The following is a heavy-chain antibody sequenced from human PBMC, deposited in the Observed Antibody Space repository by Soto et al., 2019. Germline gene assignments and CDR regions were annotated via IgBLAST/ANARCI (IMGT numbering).Heavy chain of an antibody. D-gene: IGHD2-2*02. Sequence: SETLSLTCTVSGDSVSSYYWSWIRQPAGRGLEWIGRIYISGSTDYNPSLKGRVSMSVDRSKNQFSLKLTSVTAEDTAVYYCARERSDCSSTSCYTYYYYGMDVWGQGTTVTVSS. V-gene: IGHV4-4*07. CDR3: ARERSDCSSTSCYTYYYYGMDV. CDR2: IYISGST. J-gene: IGHJ6*02. CDR1: GDSVSSYY.